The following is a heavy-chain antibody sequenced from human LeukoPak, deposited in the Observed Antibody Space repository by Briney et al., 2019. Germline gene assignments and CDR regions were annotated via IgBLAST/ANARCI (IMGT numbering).Heavy chain of an antibody. D-gene: IGHD2-2*01. CDR1: GYTLTELS. CDR2: FDPEDGET. CDR3: ATCSSTSCYGFLFDY. J-gene: IGHJ4*02. V-gene: IGHV1-24*01. Sequence: APVKVSCKVSGYTLTELSMHWVRQAPGKGLEWMGGFDPEDGETIYAQKFQGRVTMTEDTSTDTAYMELSSLRSEDTAVYYCATCSSTSCYGFLFDYWGQGTLVTVSS.